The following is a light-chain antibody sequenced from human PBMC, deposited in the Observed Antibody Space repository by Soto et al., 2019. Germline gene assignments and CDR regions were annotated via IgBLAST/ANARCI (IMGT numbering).Light chain of an antibody. J-gene: IGLJ1*01. CDR1: SSDIGDYNY. V-gene: IGLV2-14*01. Sequence: QSALTQPASVSGSPGQSITISCTGASSDIGDYNYVSWYQQHPGKAPKLIIYEVTNRPSGISNRFSGSKSGNTASLTISGLQAEDEAHYYCISFRGTDSPYVFGTGTKVT. CDR3: ISFRGTDSPYV. CDR2: EVT.